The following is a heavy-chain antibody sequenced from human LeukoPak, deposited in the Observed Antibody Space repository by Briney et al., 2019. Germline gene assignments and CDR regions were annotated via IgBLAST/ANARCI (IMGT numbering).Heavy chain of an antibody. CDR2: IKLDGSEK. D-gene: IGHD3-3*01. V-gene: IGHV3-7*03. Sequence: GRSLRLSCAASGFTFSSYAMHWVRQAPGKGLEWVANIKLDGSEKNYVDSVKGRFTISRDNTKNSLYLQMNSLRVEDTAVFYCARDQYDTWSRRGNFDSWGQGTLVIVSS. CDR1: GFTFSSYA. CDR3: ARDQYDTWSRRGNFDS. J-gene: IGHJ4*02.